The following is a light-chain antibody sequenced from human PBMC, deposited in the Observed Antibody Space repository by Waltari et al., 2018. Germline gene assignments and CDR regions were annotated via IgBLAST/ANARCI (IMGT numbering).Light chain of an antibody. CDR2: DDS. V-gene: IGLV3-21*02. Sequence: SYVLTQPPSVSVAPGQTARFPCGGDTIGEESVHWYQQRPGQAPVLVVYDDSDRPSGIPERFSGSNSGNTATLSISRVEAGDEADYYCQVWHSSTVIFGGGTKLTVL. J-gene: IGLJ2*01. CDR3: QVWHSSTVI. CDR1: TIGEES.